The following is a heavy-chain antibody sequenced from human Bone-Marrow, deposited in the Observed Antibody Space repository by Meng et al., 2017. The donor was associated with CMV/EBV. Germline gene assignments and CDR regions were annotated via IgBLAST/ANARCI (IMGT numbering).Heavy chain of an antibody. CDR3: ARIRSLRFLEWSPRGAFDI. J-gene: IGHJ3*02. CDR1: GFSLSNARMG. Sequence: SGPTLVKPTETLTLTCTVSGFSLSNARMGVSWIRQPPGKALEWLAHIFSNDEKSYSTSLKSRLTISKDTSKSQVVLTMTNMDPVDTATYYCARIRSLRFLEWSPRGAFDIWGQGTMVTVSS. D-gene: IGHD3-3*01. V-gene: IGHV2-26*01. CDR2: IFSNDEK.